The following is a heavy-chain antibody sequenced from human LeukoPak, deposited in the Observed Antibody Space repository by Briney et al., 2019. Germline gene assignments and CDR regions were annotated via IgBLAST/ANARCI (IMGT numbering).Heavy chain of an antibody. V-gene: IGHV3-64D*06. CDR3: AKDLGGYYAFDY. J-gene: IGHJ4*02. CDR2: VTSNEYNT. CDR1: GFTFSHHN. Sequence: GGSLRLSCSASGFTFSHHNMHWVRQAPGKGLEYISTVTSNEYNTYYADSVKARFTISRDNSKNTLYLQMSRLRAEDTAVYYCAKDLGGYYAFDYWGQGTLVTVSS. D-gene: IGHD2/OR15-2a*01.